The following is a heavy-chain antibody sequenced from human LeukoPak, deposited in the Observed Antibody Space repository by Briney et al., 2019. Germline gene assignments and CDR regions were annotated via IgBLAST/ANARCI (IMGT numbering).Heavy chain of an antibody. CDR3: AKERIAAAGTGVFDV. J-gene: IGHJ3*01. Sequence: QRGGSLRLSCAASGFTVSSYGMTWVRLAPGKGLEWVSAFSATDGSARYAESVKGRFTISRDNSKNSLYLQMNSLRDEDTAVYYCAKERIAAAGTGVFDVWGQGTMVTVSS. CDR2: FSATDGSA. CDR1: GFTVSSYG. V-gene: IGHV3-23*01. D-gene: IGHD6-13*01.